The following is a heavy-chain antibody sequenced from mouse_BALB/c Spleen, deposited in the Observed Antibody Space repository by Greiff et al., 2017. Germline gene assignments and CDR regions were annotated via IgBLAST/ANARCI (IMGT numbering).Heavy chain of an antibody. V-gene: IGHV5-6-4*01. J-gene: IGHJ2*01. D-gene: IGHD2-1*01. CDR1: GFTFSSYT. CDR2: ISSGGSYT. CDR3: TREGDLLTFDY. Sequence: EVQLVESGGGLVKPGGSLKLSCAASGFTFSSYTMSWVRQTPEKRLEWVATISSGGSYTYYPDSVKGRFTISRDNAKNTLYLQMSSLKSEDTAMYYCTREGDLLTFDYWGQGTTLTVSS.